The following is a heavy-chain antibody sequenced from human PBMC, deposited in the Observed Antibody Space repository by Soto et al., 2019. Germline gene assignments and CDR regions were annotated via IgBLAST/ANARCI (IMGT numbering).Heavy chain of an antibody. CDR3: ARLPLWDYGDYGRDLSLYYFDY. V-gene: IGHV5-10-1*01. CDR1: GYSFTSYW. Sequence: PGESLKISCKGSGYSFTSYWISWVRQMPGKGLEWMGRIDPSDSYTNYSPSFQGHVTISADKSISTAYLQWSSLKASDTAMYYCARLPLWDYGDYGRDLSLYYFDYWGQGTLVTVSS. CDR2: IDPSDSYT. D-gene: IGHD4-17*01. J-gene: IGHJ4*02.